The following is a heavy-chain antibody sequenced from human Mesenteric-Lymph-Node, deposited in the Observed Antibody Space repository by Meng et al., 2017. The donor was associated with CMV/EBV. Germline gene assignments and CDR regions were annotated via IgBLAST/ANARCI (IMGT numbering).Heavy chain of an antibody. D-gene: IGHD3-3*01. CDR1: GFTFSNAW. CDR3: TTAKMYYDFWSGYYNVDDY. Sequence: GGSLRLSCAASGFTFSNAWMSWVRQAPGKGLEWVGRIKSKTDGGTTDYAAPVKGRFTISRDDSKNTLYLQMNSLKTEDTAVYYCTTAKMYYDFWSGYYNVDDYWGQGTLVTVSS. J-gene: IGHJ4*02. CDR2: IKSKTDGGTT. V-gene: IGHV3-15*01.